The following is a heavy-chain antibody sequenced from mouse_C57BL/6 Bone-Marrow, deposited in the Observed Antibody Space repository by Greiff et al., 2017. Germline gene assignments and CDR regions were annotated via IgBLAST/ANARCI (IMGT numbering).Heavy chain of an antibody. CDR3: AREDWHGYDGSYWYFDV. Sequence: QVQLQQPGAELVMPGASVKLSCKASGYTFTSYWMHWVKQRPGQGLEWIGEIDPSDSYTNYNQKFKGKSTLTVDKSSSTAYMQLSSLTSEDSAVYYCAREDWHGYDGSYWYFDVWGTGTTVTVSS. J-gene: IGHJ1*03. V-gene: IGHV1-69*01. CDR1: GYTFTSYW. CDR2: IDPSDSYT. D-gene: IGHD2-2*01.